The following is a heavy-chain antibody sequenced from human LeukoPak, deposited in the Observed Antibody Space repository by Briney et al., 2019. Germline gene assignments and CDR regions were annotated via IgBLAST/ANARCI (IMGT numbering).Heavy chain of an antibody. V-gene: IGHV4-39*07. D-gene: IGHD3-16*01. Sequence: SETLSLTCTVSGGSISSSSYYWGWIRQPPGKGLEWIGSIYYSGSTYYNPSLKSRVTISVDTSKNQFSLKLSSVTAADTAVYYCARDMNSRVDPLGQGTLVTVSS. CDR2: IYYSGST. CDR1: GGSISSSSYY. J-gene: IGHJ5*02. CDR3: ARDMNSRVDP.